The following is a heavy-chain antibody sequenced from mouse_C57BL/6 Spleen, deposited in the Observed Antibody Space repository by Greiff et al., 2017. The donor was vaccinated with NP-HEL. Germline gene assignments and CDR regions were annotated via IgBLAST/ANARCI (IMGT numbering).Heavy chain of an antibody. CDR3: ASNWYFDY. CDR1: GFTFSSYA. V-gene: IGHV5-4*03. J-gene: IGHJ2*01. D-gene: IGHD4-1*01. Sequence: DVMLVESGGGLVKPGGSLKLSCAASGFTFSSYAMSWVRQTPEKRLEWVATISDGGSYTYYPDNVKGRFTISRDNAKNNLYLQMSHLKSEDTAMYYCASNWYFDYWGQGTTLTVSS. CDR2: ISDGGSYT.